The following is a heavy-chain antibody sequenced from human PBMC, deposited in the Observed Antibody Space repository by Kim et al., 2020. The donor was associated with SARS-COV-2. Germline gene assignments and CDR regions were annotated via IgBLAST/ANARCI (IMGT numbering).Heavy chain of an antibody. Sequence: SETLSLTCAVYGGSFSGYYWSWIRQPPGKGLEWIGEINHSGSTNYNPSLKSRVTISVDTSKNQFSLKLSSVTAADTAVYYCARLTSVYYYYGMDVWGQGT. CDR2: INHSGST. V-gene: IGHV4-34*01. CDR3: ARLTSVYYYYGMDV. CDR1: GGSFSGYY. J-gene: IGHJ6*02.